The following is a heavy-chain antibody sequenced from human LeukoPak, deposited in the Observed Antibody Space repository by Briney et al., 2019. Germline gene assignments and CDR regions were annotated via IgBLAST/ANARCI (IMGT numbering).Heavy chain of an antibody. D-gene: IGHD5-18*01. CDR3: AKDIYSYGYGGFDY. CDR2: ISGDGGGT. V-gene: IGHV3-43*02. CDR1: GFTFDDYA. Sequence: GSLRLFCAASGFTFDDYAMHWGRQTPGKGLEWVSLISGDGGGTYYADSVKGRFTISRDNSKNSLYLQMNSLRTEDTALYYCAKDIYSYGYGGFDYWGQGTLVTVSS. J-gene: IGHJ4*02.